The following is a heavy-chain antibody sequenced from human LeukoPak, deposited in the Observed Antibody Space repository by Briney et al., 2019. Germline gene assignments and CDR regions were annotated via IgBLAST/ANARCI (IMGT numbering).Heavy chain of an antibody. CDR1: EFPFNAYW. D-gene: IGHD1-26*01. CDR3: ARYSGSYGRNSLDY. CDR2: IKQDGSEK. J-gene: IGHJ4*02. Sequence: GGSLRLSCAASEFPFNAYWMSWVRQAPGKGLECVANIKQDGSEKYYVDSVKGRFTISRDNAKNSLYLQMNSLRAEDTAVYYCARYSGSYGRNSLDYWGQGTLVTVSS. V-gene: IGHV3-7*01.